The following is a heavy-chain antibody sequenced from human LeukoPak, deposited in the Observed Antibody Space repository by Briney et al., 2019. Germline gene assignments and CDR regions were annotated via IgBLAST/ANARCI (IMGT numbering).Heavy chain of an antibody. CDR2: ISYDGSNK. D-gene: IGHD4-17*01. CDR3: ASPLPDYGDYAPL. Sequence: PGRSLRLSCAASGFTFSSYAMHWVRQAPGKGLEWVAVISYDGSNKYYADSVKGRFTISRDNSKNTLYLQMNSLRAEDTAVYYCASPLPDYGDYAPLWGQGTLVTVSS. J-gene: IGHJ4*02. V-gene: IGHV3-30-3*01. CDR1: GFTFSSYA.